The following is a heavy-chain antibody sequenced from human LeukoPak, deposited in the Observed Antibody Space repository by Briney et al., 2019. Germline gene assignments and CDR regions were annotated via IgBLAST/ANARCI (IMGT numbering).Heavy chain of an antibody. CDR2: IDPSGVST. D-gene: IGHD1-26*01. V-gene: IGHV1-46*01. Sequence: ASVKVSCKASGYTFTSYYMHWVRQAPGQGLEWMGIIDPSGVSTTYAQKFQGRVTMTRDMSTSTVYMELNSLRSEDTAVYYCARGKTVGATTIWVYYYYYYMDVWGKGTTVTVSS. J-gene: IGHJ6*03. CDR3: ARGKTVGATTIWVYYYYYYMDV. CDR1: GYTFTSYY.